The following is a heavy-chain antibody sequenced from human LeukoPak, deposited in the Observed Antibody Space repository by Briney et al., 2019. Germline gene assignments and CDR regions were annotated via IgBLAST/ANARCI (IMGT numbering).Heavy chain of an antibody. CDR2: IIPMFGTP. CDR1: GGTFGRNT. CDR3: ARVSVDSGYYYLDL. Sequence: ASVKVSCKASGGTFGRNTVTWVRQAPGQGLEWMGGIIPMFGTPNYAQNFRGRVTVTTDESTSTASMELTSLRSEDTAVYYCARVSVDSGYYYLDLWGQGTLVTVSS. J-gene: IGHJ4*02. D-gene: IGHD3-22*01. V-gene: IGHV1-69*05.